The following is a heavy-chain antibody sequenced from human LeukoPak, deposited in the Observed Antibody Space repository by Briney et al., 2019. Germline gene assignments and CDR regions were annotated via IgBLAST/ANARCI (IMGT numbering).Heavy chain of an antibody. D-gene: IGHD6-13*01. CDR1: GFTFSGYD. Sequence: GGSLRLSCAASGFTFSGYDMSWVRQAPGKGLEWVSYTSSSSSTIYYADSVKSRFTISRDNAKNSLYLQMNSLRAEDTAVYYCAKAVSIGIAAAGTGYWGQGTLVTVSS. CDR2: TSSSSSTI. CDR3: AKAVSIGIAAAGTGY. J-gene: IGHJ4*02. V-gene: IGHV3-48*04.